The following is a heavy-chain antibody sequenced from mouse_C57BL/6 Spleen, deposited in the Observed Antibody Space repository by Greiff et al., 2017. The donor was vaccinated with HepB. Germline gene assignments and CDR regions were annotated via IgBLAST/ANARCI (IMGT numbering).Heavy chain of an antibody. D-gene: IGHD1-1*01. CDR3: ARDQDGSSRFDY. CDR2: ISDGGSYT. V-gene: IGHV5-4*01. CDR1: GFTFSSYA. J-gene: IGHJ2*01. Sequence: EVKLMESGGGLVKPGGSLKLSCAASGFTFSSYAMSWVRQTPEKRLEWVATISDGGSYTYYPDNVKGRFTISRDNAKNNLYLQMSHLKSEDTAMYYCARDQDGSSRFDYWGQGTTLTVSS.